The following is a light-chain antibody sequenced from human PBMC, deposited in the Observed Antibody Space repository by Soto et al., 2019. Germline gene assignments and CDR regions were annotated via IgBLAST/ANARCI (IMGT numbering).Light chain of an antibody. V-gene: IGKV1-39*01. CDR2: AAS. Sequence: DIQMTQSPSSLSASVGDRVTSTCRASQSISSYLNWYQQKPGKAPELLIYAASNLKSGVSSRFSGSGSGTDFTLSISSLQPEDFASYHCQQSYSSPYTFGQGTRLAIK. CDR3: QQSYSSPYT. CDR1: QSISSY. J-gene: IGKJ5*01.